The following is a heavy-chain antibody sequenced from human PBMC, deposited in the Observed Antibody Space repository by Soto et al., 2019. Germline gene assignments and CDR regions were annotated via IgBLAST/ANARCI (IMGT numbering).Heavy chain of an antibody. J-gene: IGHJ4*02. CDR1: GYTLTRYD. Sequence: ASVKVFRKASGYTLTRYDINWVRQATGQGLEWMGWMNPNSGNTGYAQKFQGRVTMTRNTSISTAYMELSSLRSEDTAVYYCARGLDYSNYVIWGQGTLVTVSS. CDR2: MNPNSGNT. CDR3: ARGLDYSNYVI. V-gene: IGHV1-8*01. D-gene: IGHD4-4*01.